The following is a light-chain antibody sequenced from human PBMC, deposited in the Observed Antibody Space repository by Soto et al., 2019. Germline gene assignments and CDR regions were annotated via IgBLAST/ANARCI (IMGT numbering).Light chain of an antibody. CDR1: QSVSRT. V-gene: IGKV3-11*01. CDR3: QQRYNWPQT. Sequence: EVVLTQSPATLSLSPGERTNISCRTSQSVSRTLAWYQQNSGQAPRLLISDASNRATGIPTRFSGSGSGTDFTLTISRLEPEDFAVYYCQQRYNWPQTFGQGTKVEIK. CDR2: DAS. J-gene: IGKJ1*01.